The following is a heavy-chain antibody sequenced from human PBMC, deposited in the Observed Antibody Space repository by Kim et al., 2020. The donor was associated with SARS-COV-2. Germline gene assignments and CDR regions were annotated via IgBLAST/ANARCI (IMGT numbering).Heavy chain of an antibody. D-gene: IGHD3-22*01. CDR3: AKDLGITMIVVVTGGMVFDP. CDR1: GFTFSSYA. Sequence: GGSLRLSCAASGFTFSSYAMSWVRQAPGKGLEWVSAISGSGGSTYYADSVKGRFTISRDNSKNTLYLQMNSLRAEDTAVYYCAKDLGITMIVVVTGGMVFDPWGQGTLVTVSS. J-gene: IGHJ5*02. V-gene: IGHV3-23*01. CDR2: ISGSGGST.